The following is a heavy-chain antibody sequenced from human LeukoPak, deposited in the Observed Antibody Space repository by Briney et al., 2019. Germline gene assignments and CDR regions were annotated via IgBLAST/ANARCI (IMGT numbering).Heavy chain of an antibody. Sequence: ASVKVPCKASGYTFTDYYIHWVRQAPGQGPEWMGWINPNSGGTNYAQKFQGRVTMTTDTSTSTAYMELRSLRSDDTAVYYCARDRGTMVRGDRIDYWGQGTLVTVSS. D-gene: IGHD3-10*01. CDR3: ARDRGTMVRGDRIDY. V-gene: IGHV1-2*02. CDR2: INPNSGGT. CDR1: GYTFTDYY. J-gene: IGHJ4*02.